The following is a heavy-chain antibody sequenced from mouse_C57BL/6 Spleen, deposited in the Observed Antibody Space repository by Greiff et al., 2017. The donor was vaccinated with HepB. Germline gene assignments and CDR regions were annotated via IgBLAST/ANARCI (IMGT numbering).Heavy chain of an antibody. D-gene: IGHD2-10*02. J-gene: IGHJ2*01. CDR2: IYPGSGST. Sequence: QVHVKQPGAELVKPGASVKMSCKASGYTFTSYWITWVKQRPGQGLEWIGDIYPGSGSTNYNEKFKSKATLTVDTSSSTAYMQLSSLTSEDSAVYYCARSEDGPSYWGQGTTLTVSS. CDR1: GYTFTSYW. CDR3: ARSEDGPSY. V-gene: IGHV1-55*01.